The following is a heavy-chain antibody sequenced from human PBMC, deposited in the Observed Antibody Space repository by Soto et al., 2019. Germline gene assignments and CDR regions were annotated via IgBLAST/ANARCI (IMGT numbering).Heavy chain of an antibody. CDR2: ISGSGGST. J-gene: IGHJ3*02. Sequence: EVQLLESGGGLVQPGGSLRLSCAASGFTFSSYAMSWVRQAPGKGLEWVSAISGSGGSTYYADSVKGRFTISRDNSKNALYLQMNSLRAEDTAVYYCAKGGPIATMIVVALPGAFDIWGQGTMVTVSS. CDR3: AKGGPIATMIVVALPGAFDI. CDR1: GFTFSSYA. D-gene: IGHD3-22*01. V-gene: IGHV3-23*01.